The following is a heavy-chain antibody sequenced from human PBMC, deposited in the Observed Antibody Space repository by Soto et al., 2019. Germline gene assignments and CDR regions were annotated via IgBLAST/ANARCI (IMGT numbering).Heavy chain of an antibody. Sequence: GSLCLSCAACGLTFTRDSMTGVGQAPGKGLEWVSSISSTTNYIYYGDSMKGRFTISRDNAKNSLYLEMNSLRAEDTAVYYCARESEDLTSNFDYWGQGTLVTVSS. J-gene: IGHJ4*02. CDR3: ARESEDLTSNFDY. CDR2: ISSTTNYI. CDR1: GLTFTRDS. V-gene: IGHV3-21*06.